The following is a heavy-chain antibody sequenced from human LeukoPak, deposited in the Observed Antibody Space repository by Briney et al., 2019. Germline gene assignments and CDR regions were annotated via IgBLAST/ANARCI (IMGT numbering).Heavy chain of an antibody. J-gene: IGHJ4*02. CDR1: GFTFDDYA. CDR2: ICPDGTVT. CDR3: VRDFRSADY. Sequence: QPGRSLRLSCAASGFTFDDYAMHWVRQAPGKGPMWVSRICPDGTVTNYADSVKARFIISRDNARNTVYLQMNSLRVEDTAVYYCVRDFRSADYWGQGTLVTVSS. V-gene: IGHV3-74*01.